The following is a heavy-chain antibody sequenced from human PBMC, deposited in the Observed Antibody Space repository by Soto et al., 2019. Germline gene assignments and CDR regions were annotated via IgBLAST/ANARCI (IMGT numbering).Heavy chain of an antibody. D-gene: IGHD3-10*01. CDR1: GFTFSSYA. V-gene: IGHV3-23*01. CDR2: ISGSGGST. Sequence: EVQLLESGGGLVQPGGSLRLSCAASGFTFSSYAMSWVRQAPGKGLEWVSAISGSGGSTYYADSVKGRFTISRDNSKNTLYLQMNSLRAEETAVYYCAKDLGSGRNRWPFDYWGQGTLVTVSS. CDR3: AKDLGSGRNRWPFDY. J-gene: IGHJ4*02.